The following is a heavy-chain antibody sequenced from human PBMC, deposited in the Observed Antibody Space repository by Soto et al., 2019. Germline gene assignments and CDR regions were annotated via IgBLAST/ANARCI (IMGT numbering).Heavy chain of an antibody. CDR1: GFTFSSYA. CDR3: AKDLPRKVSFTVTTSLDY. J-gene: IGHJ4*02. CDR2: IGGSGGST. D-gene: IGHD4-17*01. V-gene: IGHV3-23*01. Sequence: GGSLRLSCAASGFTFSSYAMSWVRQAPGKGLEWVSAIGGSGGSTYYADSVKGRFTISRDISRNTLYLQMNSLRAEDTAVYYFAKDLPRKVSFTVTTSLDYWGQGTLVTVSS.